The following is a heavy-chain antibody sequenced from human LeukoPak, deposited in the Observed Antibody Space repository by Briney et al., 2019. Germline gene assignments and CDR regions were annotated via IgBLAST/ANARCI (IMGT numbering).Heavy chain of an antibody. D-gene: IGHD3-3*01. CDR1: GGSISSGGYY. CDR3: ARVPQSYDFWSGYSFYGMDV. Sequence: PSETLSLTCTVSGGSISSGGYYWSWIRQHPGKGLEWIGYIYYSGSTYHNPSLKSRVTISVDTSKNQFSLKLSSVTAADTAAYYCARVPQSYDFWSGYSFYGMDVWGQGTTVTVSS. J-gene: IGHJ6*02. V-gene: IGHV4-31*03. CDR2: IYYSGST.